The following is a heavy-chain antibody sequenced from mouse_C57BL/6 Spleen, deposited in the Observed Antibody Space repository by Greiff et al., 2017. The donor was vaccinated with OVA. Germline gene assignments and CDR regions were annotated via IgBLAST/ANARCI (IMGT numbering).Heavy chain of an antibody. CDR3: ARGELREGYFDV. Sequence: EVKLMESGPGLVKPSQSLSLTCSVTGYSITSGYYWNWIRQLPGNKLEWRSYISYDGSNNYNPTFKNRSSITRDTSKNQFFLKLNSVTTEDTATYYCARGELREGYFDVWGTGTTVTVSS. V-gene: IGHV3-6*01. J-gene: IGHJ1*03. D-gene: IGHD1-1*01. CDR1: GYSITSGYY. CDR2: ISYDGSN.